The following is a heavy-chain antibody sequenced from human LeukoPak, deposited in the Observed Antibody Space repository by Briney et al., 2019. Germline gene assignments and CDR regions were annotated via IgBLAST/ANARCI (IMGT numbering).Heavy chain of an antibody. Sequence: GGSLRLSCAASGFTSSSYAMSWVRQAPGKGLEWVSAISGSGGSTYYADSVKGRFTISRDNSKNMLYLQMNSLRAEDTAVYYCAKEPGQDDYGDKDAFDIWGQGTMVTVSS. CDR1: GFTSSSYA. CDR2: ISGSGGST. D-gene: IGHD4-17*01. V-gene: IGHV3-23*01. CDR3: AKEPGQDDYGDKDAFDI. J-gene: IGHJ3*02.